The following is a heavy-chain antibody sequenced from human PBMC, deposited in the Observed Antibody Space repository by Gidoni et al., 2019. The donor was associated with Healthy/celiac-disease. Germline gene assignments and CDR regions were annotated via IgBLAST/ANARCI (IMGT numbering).Heavy chain of an antibody. CDR2: ISYDGSNK. J-gene: IGHJ6*02. CDR3: ARDYYGSGSYYYYYYGMDV. D-gene: IGHD3-10*01. V-gene: IGHV3-30-3*01. Sequence: QVQLVESGGGVVQPGRSLRLSCAASGFTFSSSAMHWVRQAPGKGLEWVAVISYDGSNKYYADSVKGRFTISRDNSKNTLYLQMNSLRAEDTAVYYCARDYYGSGSYYYYYYGMDVWGQGTTVTVSS. CDR1: GFTFSSSA.